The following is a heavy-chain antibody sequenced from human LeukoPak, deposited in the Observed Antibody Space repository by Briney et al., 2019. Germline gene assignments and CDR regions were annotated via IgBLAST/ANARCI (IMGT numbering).Heavy chain of an antibody. CDR2: IYDVGNA. J-gene: IGHJ4*02. V-gene: IGHV3-53*01. CDR3: VSHSDTLTSYSFDY. D-gene: IGHD3-9*01. Sequence: GESLRLSCAASGFTVSNNYMSWVRQAPGKGLEWVSIIYDVGNAYYADSVKGRFTFSRDSSRNTLSLQMNSLRAEDTAVYYCVSHSDTLTSYSFDYWGQGTLVTVSS. CDR1: GFTVSNNY.